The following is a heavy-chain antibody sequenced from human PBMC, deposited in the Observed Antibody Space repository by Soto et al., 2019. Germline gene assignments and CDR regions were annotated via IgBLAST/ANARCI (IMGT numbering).Heavy chain of an antibody. D-gene: IGHD2-8*02. CDR3: ARSPRGVVYAYLDY. CDR2: IIPIFGTA. V-gene: IGHV1-69*13. J-gene: IGHJ4*02. CDR1: GCTFSSYA. Sequence: ASVNVSCKASGCTFSSYAISWVRQAPGQGLEWMGGIIPIFGTANYAQKFQGRVTITADESTSTAYMELSSLRSEDTAVYYCARSPRGVVYAYLDYWEKGNLITASS.